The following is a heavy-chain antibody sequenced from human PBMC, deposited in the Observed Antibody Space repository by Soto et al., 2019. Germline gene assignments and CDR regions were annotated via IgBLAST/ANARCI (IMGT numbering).Heavy chain of an antibody. J-gene: IGHJ4*02. CDR3: VTNSGWSLRDFDY. Sequence: PGGSLRLSCSASELTFSSFTMHWVRQAPGKGLEHVSAINSNGGSANYGDSVKGRFTISRDNPKNTLYLQMSSLRVEDTALYYCVTNSGWSLRDFDYWGQGTLVTVSS. V-gene: IGHV3-64D*08. CDR2: INSNGGSA. D-gene: IGHD6-19*01. CDR1: ELTFSSFT.